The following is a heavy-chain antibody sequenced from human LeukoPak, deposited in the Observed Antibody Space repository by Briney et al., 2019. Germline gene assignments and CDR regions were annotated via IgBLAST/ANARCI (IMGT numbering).Heavy chain of an antibody. J-gene: IGHJ4*02. CDR3: ARVPGVAATSYYFDY. CDR1: GGSISSYY. CDR2: IYYSGST. V-gene: IGHV4-59*01. Sequence: PSETLSLTCTVSGGSISSYYWSWIRQPPGKGLEWIGYIYYSGSTNYNPSLKSRVTISVDTSKNQFSLKLSSATAADTAVYYCARVPGVAATSYYFDYWGQGTLVTVSS. D-gene: IGHD2-15*01.